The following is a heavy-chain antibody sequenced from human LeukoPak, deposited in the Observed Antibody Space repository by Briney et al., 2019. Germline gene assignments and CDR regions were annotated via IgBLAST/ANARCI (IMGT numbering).Heavy chain of an antibody. V-gene: IGHV4-4*07. Sequence: SETLSLTCTVSGGSISSYYWSWIRQPAGKGLEWIGRICTSGSTNYNPSLKSRVTISVDTSKNQFSLKLSSVTAADTAVYYCARMDYYDSSGAFDIWGQGTMVTVSS. CDR2: ICTSGST. J-gene: IGHJ3*02. CDR3: ARMDYYDSSGAFDI. D-gene: IGHD3-22*01. CDR1: GGSISSYY.